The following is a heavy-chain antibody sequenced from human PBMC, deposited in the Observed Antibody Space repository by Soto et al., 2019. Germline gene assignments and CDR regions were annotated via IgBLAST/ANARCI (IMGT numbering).Heavy chain of an antibody. D-gene: IGHD3-22*01. CDR1: GFTFSSYA. Sequence: GGSLRLSCAASGFTFSSYAMSWVRQAPGKGLEWVSAISGSGGSTYYADSVKGRFTISRDSSKNTLYLQMNSLRAEDTAVYYCAKGDYYDSSGYARTPPTSYGMDVWGQGTTVTVSS. CDR3: AKGDYYDSSGYARTPPTSYGMDV. CDR2: ISGSGGST. V-gene: IGHV3-23*01. J-gene: IGHJ6*02.